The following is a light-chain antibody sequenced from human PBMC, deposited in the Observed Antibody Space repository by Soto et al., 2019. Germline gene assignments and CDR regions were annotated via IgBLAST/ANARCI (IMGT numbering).Light chain of an antibody. CDR3: QQSYTLSPLT. CDR2: AAS. V-gene: IGKV1-39*01. J-gene: IGKJ4*01. CDR1: QSISSY. Sequence: DIQMTQSPSSLSASVGDRVIITCRTSQSISSYLNWYQHKPGKAPKVLISAASNLQSGVPSRFSGSGSGTVFTLTISSLQPEDFATYFCQQSYTLSPLTFGGGTKVDIK.